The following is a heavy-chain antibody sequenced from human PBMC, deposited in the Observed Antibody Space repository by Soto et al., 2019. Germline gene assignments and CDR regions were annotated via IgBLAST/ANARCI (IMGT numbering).Heavy chain of an antibody. Sequence: GGSLRLSCAASGFIFSSYGMYWVRQAPGKGLECVAVIWYDGSKKSYADSVKGRFTVSRDNSNNMLYLQMNSLRGEDTASYYCAREGELTALDIWGQGAMVTVSS. CDR2: IWYDGSKK. J-gene: IGHJ3*02. CDR1: GFIFSSYG. CDR3: AREGELTALDI. V-gene: IGHV3-33*01.